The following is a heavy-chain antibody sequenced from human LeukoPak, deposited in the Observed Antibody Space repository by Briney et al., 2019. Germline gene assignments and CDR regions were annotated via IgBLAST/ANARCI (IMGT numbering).Heavy chain of an antibody. V-gene: IGHV3-15*01. D-gene: IGHD3-3*01. J-gene: IGHJ6*03. CDR3: TTGITIFGVVSYYMDV. CDR1: GFTFSNAW. Sequence: AGGSLRLSWAASGFTFSNAWMSWVRQAPGKGLGWVGRIISKIDGGTTDYAAPVKGRFTISRDDSKNALYLQMNSLKTEDTAVYYCTTGITIFGVVSYYMDVWGKGTTVTVSS. CDR2: IISKIDGGTT.